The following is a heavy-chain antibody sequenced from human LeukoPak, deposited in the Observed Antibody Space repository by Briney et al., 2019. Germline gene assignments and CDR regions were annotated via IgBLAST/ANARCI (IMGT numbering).Heavy chain of an antibody. V-gene: IGHV1-18*01. J-gene: IGHJ4*02. CDR1: GYTFTIYG. CDR2: ISAYNGNT. CDR3: AREGAQWLAPAVFDY. Sequence: GASVNVSYKASGYTFTIYGISWVRQAPGQGLEWMGWISAYNGNTNYAQKLQGRVTMTTDTSTSTAYRELRSLRSADTAVYYCAREGAQWLAPAVFDYWGQGTLVTVSS. D-gene: IGHD6-19*01.